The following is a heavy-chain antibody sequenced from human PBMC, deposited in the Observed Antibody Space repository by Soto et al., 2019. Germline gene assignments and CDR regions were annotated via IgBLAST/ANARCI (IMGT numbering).Heavy chain of an antibody. CDR2: IYYSGST. V-gene: IGHV4-31*03. CDR3: TTRYGDYDRFDY. D-gene: IGHD4-17*01. CDR1: GGSISSGGYY. Sequence: QVQLQESGPGLVKPSQTLSLTCTVSGGSISSGGYYWSWIRQHPGKGLEWIGYIYYSGSTYYNPSLTSRVTISVDTSKNQFSLKLSSVTAADTAVYYCTTRYGDYDRFDYWGQGTLVTVSS. J-gene: IGHJ4*02.